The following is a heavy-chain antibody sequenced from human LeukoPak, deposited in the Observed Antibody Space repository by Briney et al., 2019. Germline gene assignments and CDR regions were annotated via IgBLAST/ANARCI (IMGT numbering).Heavy chain of an antibody. CDR3: ARDEDGYNYGFDP. V-gene: IGHV6-1*01. Sequence: SQTLSLTCAISGDSVSNNSAAWNWIRKSPSSGLEWLGRTYYRSKWYNDYAVSVKSRITINPDTSKNQFSLQLNSVTPEDTAVYYCARDEDGYNYGFDPWGRGTLVTVSS. J-gene: IGHJ5*02. CDR2: TYYRSKWYN. CDR1: GDSVSNNSAA. D-gene: IGHD5-24*01.